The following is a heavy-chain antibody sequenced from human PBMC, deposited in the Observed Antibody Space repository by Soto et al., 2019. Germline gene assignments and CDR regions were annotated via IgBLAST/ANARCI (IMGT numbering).Heavy chain of an antibody. CDR1: GYTFTNHD. Sequence: QVPLVQSGAEVKKPGASVKVSCKASGYTFTNHDIIWVRQATGQGLERMGWMNPNSGNTGYAHKFQGRVTLTRDTSMSTAYMELNSLGSDDTAVYYCARQDYGPTDYWGQGTLVTVSS. V-gene: IGHV1-8*01. J-gene: IGHJ4*02. CDR2: MNPNSGNT. D-gene: IGHD3-16*01. CDR3: ARQDYGPTDY.